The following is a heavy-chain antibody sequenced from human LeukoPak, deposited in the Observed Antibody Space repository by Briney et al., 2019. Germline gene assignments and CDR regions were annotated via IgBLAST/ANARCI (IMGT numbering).Heavy chain of an antibody. CDR1: GFTVSSNY. CDR2: IYSGGST. D-gene: IGHD3-10*01. V-gene: IGHV3-53*01. Sequence: PGGSLRLSCAASGFTVSSNYMSWVRQAPGKGLEWVSVIYSGGSTYYADSVKGRFTISRDNSKNTLYLQMNCLRAEDTAVYYCAKEGYNRSGSYSISYAFDIWGQGTMVTVSS. CDR3: AKEGYNRSGSYSISYAFDI. J-gene: IGHJ3*02.